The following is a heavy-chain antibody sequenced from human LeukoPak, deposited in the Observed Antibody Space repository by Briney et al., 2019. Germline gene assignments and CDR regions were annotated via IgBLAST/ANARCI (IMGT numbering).Heavy chain of an antibody. CDR3: ARGAYDFWSGIDY. Sequence: GGSLRLSCAASGFTFSTYAMHWVRQAPGKGLEWVAVISYDTSNKYNADSVKGRFTISRDNSKNTLYLQMNSLRAEDTAVYYCARGAYDFWSGIDYWGQGTLVTVSS. D-gene: IGHD3-3*01. J-gene: IGHJ4*02. CDR1: GFTFSTYA. CDR2: ISYDTSNK. V-gene: IGHV3-30-3*01.